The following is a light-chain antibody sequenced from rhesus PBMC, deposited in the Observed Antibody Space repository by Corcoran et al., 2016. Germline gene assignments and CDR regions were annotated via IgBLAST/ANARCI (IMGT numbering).Light chain of an antibody. CDR1: QSVNNW. CDR3: QQYSSSPPWT. J-gene: IGKJ1*01. CDR2: RAS. Sequence: DIQMTQSPSSLSASVEDTVTITCRASQSVNNWLAWYQQKPGKAPKILIYRASVLQTGVPSRFSGSGSGTEFSLTSSSLQSEDFATYYCQQYSSSPPWTFGQGTKVVIK. V-gene: IGKV1-22*01.